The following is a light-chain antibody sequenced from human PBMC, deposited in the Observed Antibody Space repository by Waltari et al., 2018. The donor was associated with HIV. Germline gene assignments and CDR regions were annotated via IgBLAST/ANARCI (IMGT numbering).Light chain of an antibody. J-gene: IGLJ2*01. Sequence: QSVLTQPPSASGTPGQRVTISCSGSSSNIGSNTVNWYQQLPGPAPKLLIYSNNQRPSGVPDRFSGSKSGTSASLAISGLQSEDEADYYCAAWDDSLNGVVFGGGTKLTVL. V-gene: IGLV1-44*01. CDR2: SNN. CDR3: AAWDDSLNGVV. CDR1: SSNIGSNT.